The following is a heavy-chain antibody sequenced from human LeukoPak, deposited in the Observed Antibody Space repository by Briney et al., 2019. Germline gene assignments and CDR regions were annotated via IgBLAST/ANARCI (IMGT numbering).Heavy chain of an antibody. CDR2: INPSGGST. Sequence: ASVKVSCKASGYTFTSYYMHWVRQAPGQGLEWMGIINPSGGSTSYAQKFQGRVTMTRDTSTSTVYMELSSLRSEDTAVYYCARELDIVVVPAATGYGMDVWGQGTTATVSS. V-gene: IGHV1-46*01. CDR3: ARELDIVVVPAATGYGMDV. CDR1: GYTFTSYY. J-gene: IGHJ6*02. D-gene: IGHD2-2*03.